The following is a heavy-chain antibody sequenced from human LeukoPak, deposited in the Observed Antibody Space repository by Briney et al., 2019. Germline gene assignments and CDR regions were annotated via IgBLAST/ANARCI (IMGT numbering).Heavy chain of an antibody. CDR1: GYSFTNYW. V-gene: IGHV5-51*01. Sequence: GESLKISCKSSGYSFTNYWIAWVRQMPGKGLEWMGIIYPGDSDIRYSPSFQGQVTISADKSISTAYLQWSSLKASDTAIYYCARQPGAGWFDPWGQGTLVTVSS. J-gene: IGHJ5*02. CDR2: IYPGDSDI. D-gene: IGHD3-10*01. CDR3: ARQPGAGWFDP.